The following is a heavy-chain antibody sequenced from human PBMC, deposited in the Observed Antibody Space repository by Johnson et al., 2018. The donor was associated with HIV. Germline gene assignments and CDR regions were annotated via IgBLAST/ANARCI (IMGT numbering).Heavy chain of an antibody. CDR1: GFTFNDYY. Sequence: VQLVESGGGVVQPGRSLRLSCAASGFTFNDYYMSLIRQAPGKGLEWVSYISNSGSSVYYADSVKGRFNISRDNAKNSLYLRRNSLRVEDTAVYYCAKSDYPGIAVAGSAYDDAFDIWGQGTMVTVSS. CDR2: ISNSGSSV. D-gene: IGHD6-19*01. J-gene: IGHJ3*02. V-gene: IGHV3-11*04. CDR3: AKSDYPGIAVAGSAYDDAFDI.